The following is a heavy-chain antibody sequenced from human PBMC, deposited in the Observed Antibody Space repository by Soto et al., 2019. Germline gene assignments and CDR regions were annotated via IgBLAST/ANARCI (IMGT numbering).Heavy chain of an antibody. CDR2: RSYSGST. V-gene: IGHV4-31*03. CDR3: AREGGLAYCGGDCLYNWFDP. Sequence: SETLSLTCTVSGGSISSGDYYWSWVRQHPGKGLEWIGYRSYSGSTYYNPPLKSRVTIVVDTSRNQFSLRLSSVTAADTGVYYCAREGGLAYCGGDCLYNWFDPWGQGTLVTVSS. J-gene: IGHJ5*02. CDR1: GGSISSGDYY. D-gene: IGHD2-21*02.